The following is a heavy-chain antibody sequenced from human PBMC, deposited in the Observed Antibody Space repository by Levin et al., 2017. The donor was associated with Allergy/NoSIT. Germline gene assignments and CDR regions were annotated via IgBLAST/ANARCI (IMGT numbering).Heavy chain of an antibody. Sequence: GESLKISCAASGFTFSSNAMHWVRQAPGKGLEYVSAISSNGGSTYYANSVKGRFTISRDNSKNTLYLQMGSLRAEDMAVYYCARWRGYSYGYDYWGQGTLVTLSS. V-gene: IGHV3-64*01. J-gene: IGHJ4*02. D-gene: IGHD5-18*01. CDR3: ARWRGYSYGYDY. CDR1: GFTFSSNA. CDR2: ISSNGGST.